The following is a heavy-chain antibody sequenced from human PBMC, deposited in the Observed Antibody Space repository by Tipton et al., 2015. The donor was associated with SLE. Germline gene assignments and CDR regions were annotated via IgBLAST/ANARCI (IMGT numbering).Heavy chain of an antibody. D-gene: IGHD3-22*01. CDR1: GFTFSRYA. Sequence: SLRLSCAASGFTFSRYAMNWVRQAPGKGLEWVSSIRGSGGNTYYADSVKGRFTISRDNSKNTLSLQMNSLRAEDTAVYYCAKPFSGYVGLGYYGMDVWGQGTTVTVPS. V-gene: IGHV3-23*01. CDR3: AKPFSGYVGLGYYGMDV. J-gene: IGHJ6*02. CDR2: IRGSGGNT.